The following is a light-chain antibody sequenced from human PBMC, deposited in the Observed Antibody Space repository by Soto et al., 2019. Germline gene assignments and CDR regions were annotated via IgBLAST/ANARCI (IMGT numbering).Light chain of an antibody. CDR1: ESVGSN. J-gene: IGKJ4*01. CDR3: QQYTKWPLT. V-gene: IGKV3-15*01. Sequence: EVVMTLSPASLSALPGERATLFCRASESVGSNLAWYQQKPGQAPRLLIYGASTRATGIPARFSASGSGTEFTLTISSLQSEDSAVYYCQQYTKWPLTFGGGTKVEIK. CDR2: GAS.